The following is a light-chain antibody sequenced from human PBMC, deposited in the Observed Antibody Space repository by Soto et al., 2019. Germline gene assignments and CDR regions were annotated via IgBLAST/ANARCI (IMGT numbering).Light chain of an antibody. CDR1: TFNIGSNT. V-gene: IGLV1-44*01. Sequence: QSVLAQPPSASGTVGQGVTISCSGGTFNIGSNTVNWYQHLPRTAPKLLIYYNDRRPSGVSDRFSGSKSGTSASLAISGLQPQDEAEYYCAAWDDSLNGPVFGGGTKLTVL. CDR2: YND. CDR3: AAWDDSLNGPV. J-gene: IGLJ3*02.